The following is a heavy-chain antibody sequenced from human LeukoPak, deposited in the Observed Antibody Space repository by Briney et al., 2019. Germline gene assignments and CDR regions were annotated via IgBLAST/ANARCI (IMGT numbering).Heavy chain of an antibody. D-gene: IGHD6-19*01. V-gene: IGHV3-9*01. CDR2: ISWNSGSI. Sequence: QTGRSLRLSCAASGFTFDDYAMHWVRQAPGKGLEWVSGISWNSGSIGYADSVKGRFTISRDNAKNTLYLQMNSLRAEDTAVYHCAKDTTYSIAVAGGTAFDIWGQGTMVTVSS. CDR1: GFTFDDYA. J-gene: IGHJ3*02. CDR3: AKDTTYSIAVAGGTAFDI.